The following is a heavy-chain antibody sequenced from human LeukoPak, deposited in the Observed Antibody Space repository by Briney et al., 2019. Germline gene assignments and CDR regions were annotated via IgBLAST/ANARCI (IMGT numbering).Heavy chain of an antibody. CDR3: ARVGMEYSSGWEY. D-gene: IGHD6-19*01. Sequence: SETLSLTCAVYGGSFSGYYWSWIRQPPGKGLEWIGEINHSGSTNYNPSLKSRVTISVDTSKNQFSLKLSSVTAADTAVYYCARVGMEYSSGWEYWGQGTLVTVSS. CDR2: INHSGST. J-gene: IGHJ4*02. V-gene: IGHV4-34*01. CDR1: GGSFSGYY.